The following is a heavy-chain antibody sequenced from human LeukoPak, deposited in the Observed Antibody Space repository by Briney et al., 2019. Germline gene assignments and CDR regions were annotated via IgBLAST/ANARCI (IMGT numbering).Heavy chain of an antibody. D-gene: IGHD1-26*01. CDR3: ARARTRVGAHFDY. CDR2: IKQDGSEK. V-gene: IGHV3-7*01. Sequence: GGSRRLSCAASGFTFSSYWMSWVRKAPGKGLEWVANIKQDGSEKYYVDSVKGRFTISRDNAKNSLYLQMNSLRAEDTAVYYCARARTRVGAHFDYWGQGTLVTVSS. CDR1: GFTFSSYW. J-gene: IGHJ4*02.